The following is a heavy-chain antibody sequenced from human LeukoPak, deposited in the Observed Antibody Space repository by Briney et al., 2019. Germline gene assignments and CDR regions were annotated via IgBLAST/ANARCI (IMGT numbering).Heavy chain of an antibody. CDR2: MNPNSGNT. CDR1: GYTFTSYD. D-gene: IGHD2-2*01. Sequence: ASVKVSCKASGYTFTSYDINWVRQATGQGLEWMGWMNPNSGNTGYAQKFQGRVTMTRNTSISTAYMELSSLRSEDTAVYYCARDGEIVVAPAAQDDAFDIWGQGTMVTVSS. J-gene: IGHJ3*02. CDR3: ARDGEIVVAPAAQDDAFDI. V-gene: IGHV1-8*01.